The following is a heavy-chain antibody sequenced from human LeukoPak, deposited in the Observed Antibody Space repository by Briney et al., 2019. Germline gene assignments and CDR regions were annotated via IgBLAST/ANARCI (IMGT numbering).Heavy chain of an antibody. Sequence: GASVKVSCKASGGTFSTYAISWVRQAPGQGLEWMGGIIPIFGTANYAQKFQGRVTITADESTSTAYMELSSLRSEDTAVYYCARTYDFWSGYYRNPQGYFDYWGQGTLVTVSS. CDR2: IIPIFGTA. CDR1: GGTFSTYA. CDR3: ARTYDFWSGYYRNPQGYFDY. D-gene: IGHD3-3*01. V-gene: IGHV1-69*13. J-gene: IGHJ4*02.